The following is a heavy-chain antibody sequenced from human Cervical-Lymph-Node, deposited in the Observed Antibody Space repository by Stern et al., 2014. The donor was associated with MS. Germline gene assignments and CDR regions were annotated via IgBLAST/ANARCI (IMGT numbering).Heavy chain of an antibody. CDR2: IDWDDDK. V-gene: IGHV2-70*01. D-gene: IGHD2-21*01. CDR1: GFSLSTSGMC. CDR3: ARSFRGVYYYGMDV. Sequence: QVTLKESGPALVKPTKTLTLTCTFSGFSLSTSGMCVSWIRQPPGKALEWLALIDWDDDKYYSTSLKTRLTISKDTSKNQVVLTMTNMDPVDTATYYCARSFRGVYYYGMDVWGQGTTVTVSS. J-gene: IGHJ6*02.